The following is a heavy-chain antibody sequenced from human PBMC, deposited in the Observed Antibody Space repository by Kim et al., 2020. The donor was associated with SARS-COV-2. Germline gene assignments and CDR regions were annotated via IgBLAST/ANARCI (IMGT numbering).Heavy chain of an antibody. CDR3: AKDMNYYGSGSYYSPGYYYYYYGMDV. J-gene: IGHJ6*02. CDR2: ISGDGGST. Sequence: GGSLRLSCAASGFTFDDYAMHWVRQAPGKGLEWVSLISGDGGSTYYADSVKGRFTISRDNSKNSLYLQMNSLRTEDTALYYCAKDMNYYGSGSYYSPGYYYYYYGMDVWGQGTTVTVSS. V-gene: IGHV3-43*02. D-gene: IGHD3-10*01. CDR1: GFTFDDYA.